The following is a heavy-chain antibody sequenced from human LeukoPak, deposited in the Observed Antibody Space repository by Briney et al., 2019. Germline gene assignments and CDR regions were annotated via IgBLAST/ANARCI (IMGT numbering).Heavy chain of an antibody. D-gene: IGHD3-9*01. CDR2: IYYSGST. CDR3: AGVRYFDWLLSD. Sequence: SETLSLTCTVSGGSISSSSYYWGWIRQPPGKGLEWIGSIYYSGSTYCNPSLKSRVTISVDTSKNQFSLKLSSVTAADTAVYYCAGVRYFDWLLSDWGQGTLVTVSS. J-gene: IGHJ4*02. V-gene: IGHV4-39*01. CDR1: GGSISSSSYY.